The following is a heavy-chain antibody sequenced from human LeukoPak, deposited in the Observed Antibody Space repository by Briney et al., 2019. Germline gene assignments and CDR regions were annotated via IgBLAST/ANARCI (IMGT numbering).Heavy chain of an antibody. J-gene: IGHJ4*02. CDR3: ARDLGGDYRFDY. CDR2: ISRGSGYI. CDR1: AFTFSTYS. D-gene: IGHD4-17*01. V-gene: IGHV3-21*01. Sequence: GGSLRLSCAASAFTFSTYSMNWVRQAPGKGLEWVSSISRGSGYIFYADSVKGRFTISRDNAKNSLYLQMNSLRAEDTAVYYCARDLGGDYRFDYWGQGTLVTVSS.